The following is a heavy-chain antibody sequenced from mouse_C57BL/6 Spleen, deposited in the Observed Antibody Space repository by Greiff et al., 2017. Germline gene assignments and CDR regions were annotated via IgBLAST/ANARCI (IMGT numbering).Heavy chain of an antibody. J-gene: IGHJ2*01. Sequence: QVQLQQPGAELVRPGSSVKLSCKASGYTFTSYWMHWVKQRPIQGLEWIGNIDPSDSETHSNQKFKDKATMPVDKSSSTAYMQLSSLTAEDSAVYYGARAATARGVDYWGQGTTLTVSS. CDR2: IDPSDSET. CDR1: GYTFTSYW. V-gene: IGHV1-52*01. CDR3: ARAATARGVDY. D-gene: IGHD1-2*01.